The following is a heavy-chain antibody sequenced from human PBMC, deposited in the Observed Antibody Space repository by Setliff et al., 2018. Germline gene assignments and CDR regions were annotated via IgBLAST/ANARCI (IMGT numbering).Heavy chain of an antibody. Sequence: TSEILSLTCTVSGGSISTYYWSWIRQPPGKGLEFIGYVYYSGTTNYDPSLKSRVTMSVDTSKNQFSLNLSSVTAADTAVYYCARTGTYRYFDYWGQGALVTVSS. CDR2: VYYSGTT. V-gene: IGHV4-59*08. D-gene: IGHD1-26*01. CDR3: ARTGTYRYFDY. J-gene: IGHJ4*02. CDR1: GGSISTYY.